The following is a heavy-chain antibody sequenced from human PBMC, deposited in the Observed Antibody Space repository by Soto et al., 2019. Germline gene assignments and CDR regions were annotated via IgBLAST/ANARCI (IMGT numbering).Heavy chain of an antibody. Sequence: SETLSLTCTVSGGSISSYYWSWIRQPPGKGLEWIGYIYYSGSTNYNPSLKSRVTISVDTSKNQFSLKLSSVTAADTAVYYCARDSADGDDAFDIWGQGTMVTVSS. CDR3: ARDSADGDDAFDI. D-gene: IGHD4-17*01. V-gene: IGHV4-59*01. J-gene: IGHJ3*02. CDR2: IYYSGST. CDR1: GGSISSYY.